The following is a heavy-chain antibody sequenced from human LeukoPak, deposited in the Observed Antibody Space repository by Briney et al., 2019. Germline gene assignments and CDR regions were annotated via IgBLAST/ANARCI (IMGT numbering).Heavy chain of an antibody. D-gene: IGHD6-19*01. Sequence: PGGSLRLSCAASGFTFSSYGMHWVRQAPGKGLEWVAVISYDGSNKYYADSVKGRFTISRDNSKNTLYLQMNSLRAEDTAVYYCAKDLYSSGWYFAYWGQGTLVTVSS. CDR3: AKDLYSSGWYFAY. V-gene: IGHV3-30*18. J-gene: IGHJ4*02. CDR2: ISYDGSNK. CDR1: GFTFSSYG.